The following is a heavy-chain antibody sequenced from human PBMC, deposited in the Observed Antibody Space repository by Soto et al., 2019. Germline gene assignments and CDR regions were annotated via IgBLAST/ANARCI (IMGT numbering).Heavy chain of an antibody. V-gene: IGHV4-4*02. CDR2: IYHSGTT. Sequence: PSETRSLTCAVSGDSMRSNNWWSWVRQPPGKGLEWIGEIYHSGTTNYNPSLRSRVTISVDKSKNQFSLRLNSVTAADTAFYYCARGGYDSSGYYFRLDYWGQGTLVTVSS. D-gene: IGHD3-22*01. CDR3: ARGGYDSSGYYFRLDY. J-gene: IGHJ4*02. CDR1: GDSMRSNNW.